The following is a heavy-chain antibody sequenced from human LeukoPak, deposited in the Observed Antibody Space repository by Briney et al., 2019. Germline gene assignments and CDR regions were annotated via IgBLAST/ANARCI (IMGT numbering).Heavy chain of an antibody. CDR1: GFTFDDYA. J-gene: IGHJ4*02. Sequence: GGSLRLSCAASGFTFDDYAMHWVRQAPGKGLEWVSGISWNSGGTGYADSVKGRFTISRDNAKNSLYLQMNSLRAEDTALYYCAKDGDSRGLTHFDYWGQGTLVTVSS. CDR2: ISWNSGGT. CDR3: AKDGDSRGLTHFDY. D-gene: IGHD1-20*01. V-gene: IGHV3-9*01.